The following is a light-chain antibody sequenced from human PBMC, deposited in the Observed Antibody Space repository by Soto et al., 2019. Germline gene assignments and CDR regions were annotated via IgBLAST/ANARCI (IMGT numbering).Light chain of an antibody. J-gene: IGLJ2*01. CDR1: SSNIGAGYD. CDR3: QSYDGSLSGSV. Sequence: QTVVTQPPSVSGAPGQRVTISCTGSSSNIGAGYDVHGYQQLPGTAPKLLIYGNSNRPSGVPDRFSGSNSGTSASLAITGLQAEDEADYYCQSYDGSLSGSVFGGGTKLTVL. CDR2: GNS. V-gene: IGLV1-40*01.